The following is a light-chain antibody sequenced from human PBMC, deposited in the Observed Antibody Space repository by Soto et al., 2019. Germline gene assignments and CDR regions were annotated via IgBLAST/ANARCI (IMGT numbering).Light chain of an antibody. J-gene: IGKJ1*01. CDR3: RQYNNWPSWT. CDR1: QSVGPN. V-gene: IGKV3-15*01. Sequence: ELVLTQSPDNLSVSPGESATLSCRASQSVGPNLVLYQQKFGQAPRLLIYGVSTRATGGLARFSGSGSGTEVTLLISSLQPEDVAVYYCRQYNNWPSWTFGEGTKVDIK. CDR2: GVS.